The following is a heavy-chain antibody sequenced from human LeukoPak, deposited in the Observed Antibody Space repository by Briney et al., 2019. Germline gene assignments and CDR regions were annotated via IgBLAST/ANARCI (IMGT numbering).Heavy chain of an antibody. CDR1: GFTFISYS. D-gene: IGHD5-18*01. V-gene: IGHV3-48*04. CDR2: ISSSSSTI. Sequence: GGSLRLSCAASGFTFISYSMNWVRQGPGKGLEWVSSISSSSSTIYYADSVKGRFTISRDNAKNSLYLQMNSLRAEDTAVYYCARGEVDTAMDYYFDYWGQGTLVTVSS. J-gene: IGHJ4*02. CDR3: ARGEVDTAMDYYFDY.